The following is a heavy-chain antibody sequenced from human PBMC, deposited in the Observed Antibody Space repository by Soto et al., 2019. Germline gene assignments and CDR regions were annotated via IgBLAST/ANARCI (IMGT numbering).Heavy chain of an antibody. CDR2: IYYSGST. J-gene: IGHJ4*02. CDR1: GGSISRNY. D-gene: IGHD2-21*01. V-gene: IGHV4-59*01. Sequence: SETLSLTCTVSGGSISRNYWSWIRQPPGKGLEWIGYIYYSGSTNYNPSLKSRVNISVDESKNQFSLKLSSVTAADTAVYYCARDQDTIPRVFTYWGQGILVTVSS. CDR3: ARDQDTIPRVFTY.